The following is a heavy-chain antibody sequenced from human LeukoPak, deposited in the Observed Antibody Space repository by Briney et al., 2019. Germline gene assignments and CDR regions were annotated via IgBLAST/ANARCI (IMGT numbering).Heavy chain of an antibody. CDR2: ISGSADNT. D-gene: IGHD3-16*01. J-gene: IGHJ4*02. V-gene: IGHV3-23*01. CDR3: AKGYKGYIWWSSRKSGTYYFDY. Sequence: GGSLRLSCVASGFTYIVSAMSWVRQAPGKGLEWVSTISGSADNTNYADSVKGRFTISRDHSKNTLYLQMTSLGVEDTAVYFCAKGYKGYIWWSSRKSGTYYFDYWGQGTLVSVSS. CDR1: GFTYIVSA.